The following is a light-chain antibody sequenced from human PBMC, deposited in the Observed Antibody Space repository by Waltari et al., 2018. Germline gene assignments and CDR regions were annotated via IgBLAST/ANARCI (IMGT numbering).Light chain of an antibody. CDR1: PLGDKF. Sequence: SYELTQPPSVSVSPGHTATITCSPDPLGDKFVSWDQQKSGQSPVLVIYQDMKRPPGIPERFSGSNSGNTATLTISGTQVDDEADFYCQAWDTTIVVFGGGTKLTVL. V-gene: IGLV3-1*01. CDR3: QAWDTTIVV. J-gene: IGLJ2*01. CDR2: QDM.